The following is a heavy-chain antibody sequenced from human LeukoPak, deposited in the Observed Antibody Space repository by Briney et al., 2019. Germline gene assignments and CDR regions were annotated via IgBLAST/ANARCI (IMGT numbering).Heavy chain of an antibody. J-gene: IGHJ4*02. V-gene: IGHV4-28*01. CDR1: GYSITSSSW. CDR2: IYHGGTT. Sequence: SETLSLTCAVSGYSITSSSWCGWIRQPPGKGLEWIGYIYHGGTTYYNPSLQSRVTMSVDTSKNQFSLKLSSVTAVDTAVYYCARKENVYYYFDYWGQGTLVTVSS. D-gene: IGHD3-10*01. CDR3: ARKENVYYYFDY.